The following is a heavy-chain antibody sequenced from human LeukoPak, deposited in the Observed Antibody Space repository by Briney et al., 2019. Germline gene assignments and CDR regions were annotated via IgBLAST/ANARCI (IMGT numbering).Heavy chain of an antibody. V-gene: IGHV4-31*03. CDR3: AREMAAAGYFDY. J-gene: IGHJ4*02. CDR1: GGSISSGGYY. Sequence: SQTLSLTCTVSGGSISSGGYYWSWIRHHPGKGLEWIGYIYYSGSTYYNPSLKSRVTISVDTSKNQFSLKLSSVTAADTAVYYCAREMAAAGYFDYWGQGTLVTVSS. D-gene: IGHD6-13*01. CDR2: IYYSGST.